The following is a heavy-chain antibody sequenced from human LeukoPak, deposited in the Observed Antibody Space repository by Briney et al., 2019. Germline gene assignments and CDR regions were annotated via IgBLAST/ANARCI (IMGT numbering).Heavy chain of an antibody. CDR2: IDRPAKSYAT. CDR3: TRDRGTYNWLDP. D-gene: IGHD1-26*01. V-gene: IGHV3-73*01. J-gene: IGHJ5*02. CDR1: GFTFNNAW. Sequence: GGSLKLSCVASGFTFNNAWMNWVRQASGKGLEWVGLIDRPAKSYATAYGASVGGRFTISRDDSKNTAYLQMDSLKTEDTALYYCTRDRGTYNWLDPWGQGTLVTVSS.